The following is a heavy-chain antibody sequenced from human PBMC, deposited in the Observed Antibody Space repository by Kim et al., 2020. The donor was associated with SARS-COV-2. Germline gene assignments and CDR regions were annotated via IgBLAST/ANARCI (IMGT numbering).Heavy chain of an antibody. CDR3: AKDQGGLKWHRYGMDV. J-gene: IGHJ6*02. Sequence: GGSLRLSCAASGFTFSSYGMHWVRQAPGKGLEWVAVISYDGSNKYYADSVKGRFTISRDNSKNTLYLQMNSLRAEDTAVYYCAKDQGGLKWHRYGMDVWGQGTTVTVSS. V-gene: IGHV3-30*18. CDR1: GFTFSSYG. CDR2: ISYDGSNK. D-gene: IGHD5-12*01.